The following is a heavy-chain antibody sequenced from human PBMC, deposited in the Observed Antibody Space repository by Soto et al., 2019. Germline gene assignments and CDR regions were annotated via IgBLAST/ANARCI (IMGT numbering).Heavy chain of an antibody. V-gene: IGHV3-11*01. Sequence: PGGSLRLSCGGSGFTFRDYYLSWIRQAPGKGLEWVSSISKSGSTVNYADSVQGRFTVSRDNAKNSLHLQMNSLRAEDTAVYYCARVYGHYGSSGLGYYWGQGTLVTVSS. D-gene: IGHD3-22*01. CDR3: ARVYGHYGSSGLGYY. CDR2: ISKSGSTV. J-gene: IGHJ4*02. CDR1: GFTFRDYY.